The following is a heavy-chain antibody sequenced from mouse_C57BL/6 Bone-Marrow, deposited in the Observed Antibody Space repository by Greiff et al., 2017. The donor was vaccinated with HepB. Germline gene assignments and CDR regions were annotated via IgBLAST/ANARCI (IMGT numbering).Heavy chain of an antibody. Sequence: QVQLQQSGAELARPGASVKLSCKASGYTFTSYGISWVKQRTGQGLEWIGEIYPRSGNTYYNEKFKGKATITADTSSNTAYLQLSSLTSEDTAVYYCTQYDYENYWGQGTTLTVSS. CDR3: TQYDYENY. CDR1: GYTFTSYG. V-gene: IGHV1-81*01. CDR2: IYPRSGNT. D-gene: IGHD2-4*01. J-gene: IGHJ2*01.